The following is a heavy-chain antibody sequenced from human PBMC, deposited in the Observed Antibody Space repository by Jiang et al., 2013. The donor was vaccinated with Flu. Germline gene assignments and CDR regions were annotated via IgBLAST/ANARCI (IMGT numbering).Heavy chain of an antibody. CDR3: AKGLWLLYYYYGMDV. D-gene: IGHD2-15*01. CDR2: ISGSGGST. J-gene: IGHJ6*02. Sequence: WVRPRRPGKGLEWVSAISGSGGSTYYADSVKGRFTISRDNSKNTLYLQMNSLRAEDTAVYYCAKGLWLLYYYYGMDVWGQGTTVTVSS. V-gene: IGHV3-23*01.